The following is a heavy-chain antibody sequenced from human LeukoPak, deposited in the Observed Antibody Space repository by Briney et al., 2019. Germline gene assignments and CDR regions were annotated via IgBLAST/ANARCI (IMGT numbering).Heavy chain of an antibody. J-gene: IGHJ6*03. D-gene: IGHD4-17*01. CDR2: INPNSGGT. CDR1: GYTFTGYY. V-gene: IGHV1-2*02. CDR3: AREFVYSTVTRAQADYYYYMDV. Sequence: ASVKVSCKASGYTFTGYYMHWVRQAPGQGLEWMGWINPNSGGTNYAQKFQGRVTMTRDTSISTAYMELSRLRSDDTAVYYCAREFVYSTVTRAQADYYYYMDVWGKGTTVTVSS.